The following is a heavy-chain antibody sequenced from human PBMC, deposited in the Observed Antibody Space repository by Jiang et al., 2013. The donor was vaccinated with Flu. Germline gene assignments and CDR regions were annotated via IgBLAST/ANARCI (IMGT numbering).Heavy chain of an antibody. V-gene: IGHV1-69*01. J-gene: IGHJ3*02. Sequence: SCKASGGTFSSYAISWVRQAPGQGLEWMGGIIPIFGTANYAQKFQGRVTITADESTSTAYMELSSLRSEDTAVYYCARGTEMATIKTAFDIWGQGTMVTVSS. D-gene: IGHD5-24*01. CDR2: IIPIFGTA. CDR1: GGTFSSYA. CDR3: ARGTEMATIKTAFDI.